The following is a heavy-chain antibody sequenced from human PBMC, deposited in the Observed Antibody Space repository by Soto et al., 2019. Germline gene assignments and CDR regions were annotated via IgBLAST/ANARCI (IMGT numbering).Heavy chain of an antibody. CDR2: MNPNSGNT. J-gene: IGHJ6*03. D-gene: IGHD3-9*01. CDR3: AREIKVDYDMLTGYFGVVYYMDV. Sequence: GASGKVSCKASGYTFTSYYINWVRQATGQGLEWMGWMNPNSGNTGYAQKFQGRVTMTRNTSISTAYMELSSLRSEDTAVYYCAREIKVDYDMLTGYFGVVYYMDVWGKGTTVTVSS. CDR1: GYTFTSYY. V-gene: IGHV1-8*01.